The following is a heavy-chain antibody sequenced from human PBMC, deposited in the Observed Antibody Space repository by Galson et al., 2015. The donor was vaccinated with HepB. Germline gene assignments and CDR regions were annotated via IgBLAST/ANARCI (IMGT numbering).Heavy chain of an antibody. CDR2: INHSGST. CDR1: GGSFSGYY. J-gene: IGHJ6*03. Sequence: LSLTCAVYGGSFSGYYWSWIRQPPGKGLEWIGEINHSGSTNYNPSLKSRVTISVDMSKNQFSLKLSSVTAADTAVYYCTRIMGRFWGDYYYYMDVWGKGTTVTVSS. V-gene: IGHV4-34*01. D-gene: IGHD3-16*01. CDR3: TRIMGRFWGDYYYYMDV.